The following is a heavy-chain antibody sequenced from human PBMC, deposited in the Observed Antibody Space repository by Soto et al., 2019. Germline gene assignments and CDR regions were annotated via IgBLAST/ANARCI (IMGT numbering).Heavy chain of an antibody. J-gene: IGHJ5*02. CDR1: GYTFTSYY. V-gene: IGHV1-46*01. CDR2: INPSGGST. CDR3: GETLAPYNWFDP. Sequence: ASVKVSWKASGYTFTSYYMHWVRQAPGQGLEWMGIINPSGGSTSYAQKFQGRVTMTRDTSTSKVYMELSRLRSEDKAVYYCGETLAPYNWFDPSRDGTLGTV.